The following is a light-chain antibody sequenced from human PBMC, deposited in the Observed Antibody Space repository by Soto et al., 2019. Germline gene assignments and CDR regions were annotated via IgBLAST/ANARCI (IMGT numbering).Light chain of an antibody. CDR2: QVS. J-gene: IGLJ1*01. V-gene: IGLV2-14*01. CDR3: SSYTSSNTFYV. CDR1: SSDVGGYNY. Sequence: QSALTQPPSASGSPGQSVAISCTGTSSDVGGYNYVSWYQQHPGKAPKLMIYQVSNRPSGVSNRFSGSKSGNTASLTISGLQAEDEADYYCSSYTSSNTFYVFGTGTKV.